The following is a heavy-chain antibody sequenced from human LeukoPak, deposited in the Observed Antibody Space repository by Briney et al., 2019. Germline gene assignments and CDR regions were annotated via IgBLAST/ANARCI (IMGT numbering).Heavy chain of an antibody. D-gene: IGHD5-12*01. Sequence: SETLSLTCTVSGGSISSSIYYWGWIRQPPGKGLEWIGNIYYNGNTYYNPSLKSRVTMSVDTSKNQFSVNLNYVTAADTAVYYCARGDIVATTFDYWGQGTLVTVSS. V-gene: IGHV4-39*07. CDR1: GGSISSSIYY. J-gene: IGHJ4*02. CDR3: ARGDIVATTFDY. CDR2: IYYNGNT.